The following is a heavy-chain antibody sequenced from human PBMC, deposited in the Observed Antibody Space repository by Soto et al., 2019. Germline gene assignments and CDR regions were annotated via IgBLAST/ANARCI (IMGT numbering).Heavy chain of an antibody. CDR3: ARGRPNYFYYGLDV. V-gene: IGHV4-30-4*01. CDR1: GGSIKSDYY. CDR2: KYYSGAT. Sequence: ASETLSLTCTVSGGSIKSDYYWAWVRQFPGGGLQWMGYKYYSGATDSDPSLERRVSFSVDMSKNQFSLNLTSVTVADTAVYYCARGRPNYFYYGLDVWGQGITVTVYS. J-gene: IGHJ6*02.